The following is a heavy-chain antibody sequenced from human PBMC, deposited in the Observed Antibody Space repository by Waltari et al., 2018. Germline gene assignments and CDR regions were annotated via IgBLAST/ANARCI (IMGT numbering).Heavy chain of an antibody. D-gene: IGHD3-10*01. J-gene: IGHJ4*02. CDR2: MNPNSGNT. V-gene: IGHV1-8*01. Sequence: QVQLVQSGAEVKKPGASVKVSCKASGYTFTSYDINWVRQATGQGLEWMGWMNPNSGNTGYAQKFQGRVTMTEDTSTDTAYMELSSLRSEDTAVYYCATGLLWFGEYPNPTLPNFDYWGQGTLVTVSS. CDR1: GYTFTSYD. CDR3: ATGLLWFGEYPNPTLPNFDY.